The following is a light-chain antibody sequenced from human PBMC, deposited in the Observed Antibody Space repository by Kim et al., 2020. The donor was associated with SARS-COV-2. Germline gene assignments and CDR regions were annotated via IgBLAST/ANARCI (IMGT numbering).Light chain of an antibody. V-gene: IGKV3-20*01. CDR2: DAS. J-gene: IGKJ1*01. CDR1: QSVSSTY. CDR3: QQYDTSRT. Sequence: PREGAPHPLRASQSVSSTYLAWYQQKPGQAPRLLMSDASTRATGIPDRFSGSGSETDFTLTISRLEPEDFAVYYCQQYDTSRTFGQGTKVDIK.